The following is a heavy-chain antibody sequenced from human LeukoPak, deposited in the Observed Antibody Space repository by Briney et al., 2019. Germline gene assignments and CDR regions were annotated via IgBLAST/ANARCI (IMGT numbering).Heavy chain of an antibody. J-gene: IGHJ4*02. D-gene: IGHD5-24*01. CDR3: AREYSEMATTGGEGFDY. Sequence: TSETLSLTCTVSGGSISSGDYYWGWIRQPPGKGLEWIGYIYYSGSTYYNPSLKSRVTISVDTSKNQFSLKLSSVTAADTAVYYCAREYSEMATTGGEGFDYWGQGTLVTVSS. V-gene: IGHV4-30-4*08. CDR1: GGSISSGDYY. CDR2: IYYSGST.